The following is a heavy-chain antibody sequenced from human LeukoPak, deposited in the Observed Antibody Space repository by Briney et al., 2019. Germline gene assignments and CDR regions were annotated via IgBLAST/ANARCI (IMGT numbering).Heavy chain of an antibody. D-gene: IGHD6-13*01. Sequence: GASVKVSCKASGGTFSSYAISWVRQAPGQGLEWMGRIIPILGIANCAQKFQGRVTITADKSTSTAYMELSSLRSEDTAVYYCARGSIAAAPSWVPSPRKFDYWGQGTLVTVSS. CDR3: ARGSIAAAPSWVPSPRKFDY. J-gene: IGHJ4*02. CDR1: GGTFSSYA. V-gene: IGHV1-69*04. CDR2: IIPILGIA.